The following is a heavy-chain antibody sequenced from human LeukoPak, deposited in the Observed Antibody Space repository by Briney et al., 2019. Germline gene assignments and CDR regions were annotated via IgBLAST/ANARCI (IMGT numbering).Heavy chain of an antibody. V-gene: IGHV1-46*01. CDR2: INPSGGST. Sequence: ASVKVSCKASGYTFTSYYMHWVRQAPGQGLEWMGIINPSGGSTSYAQTFQGRVAMTEDTSTDTAYMELSSLTSEDTAVYYCVTLGGGVPIAIVDYWGQGTLVTVSS. CDR1: GYTFTSYY. J-gene: IGHJ4*02. CDR3: VTLGGGVPIAIVDY. D-gene: IGHD3-16*01.